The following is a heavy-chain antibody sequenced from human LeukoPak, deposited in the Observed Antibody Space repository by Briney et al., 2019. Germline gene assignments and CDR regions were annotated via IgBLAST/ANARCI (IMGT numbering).Heavy chain of an antibody. D-gene: IGHD4-17*01. Sequence: ASVKVSCKASGYTFTGYYMHWVRQAPGQGLEWMGWMNPNSGNTGYAQKFQGRVTITRNTSISTAYMELSSLRSEDTAVYYCARVVYGDFDYWGQGTLVTVSS. CDR1: GYTFTGYY. CDR3: ARVVYGDFDY. V-gene: IGHV1-8*03. CDR2: MNPNSGNT. J-gene: IGHJ4*02.